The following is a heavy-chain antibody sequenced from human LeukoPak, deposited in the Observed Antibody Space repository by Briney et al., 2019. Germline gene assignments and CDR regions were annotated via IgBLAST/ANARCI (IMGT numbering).Heavy chain of an antibody. CDR1: GFTFGSYG. Sequence: GGSLRLSCEASGFTFGSYGMHWVRQAPGKGLEGVAVISDEGSNKYYADSVKGRFTLSRDNSKNTLYLQMNSLRAEDTAVYYCAKDLQGYCTSSSCYYYGLDVWGQGTTVTVSS. D-gene: IGHD2-2*01. CDR3: AKDLQGYCTSSSCYYYGLDV. CDR2: ISDEGSNK. V-gene: IGHV3-30*18. J-gene: IGHJ6*02.